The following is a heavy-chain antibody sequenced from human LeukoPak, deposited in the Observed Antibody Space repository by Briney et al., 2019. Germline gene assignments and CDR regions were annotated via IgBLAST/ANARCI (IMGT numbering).Heavy chain of an antibody. Sequence: GGSLRLSCAASGFTVSRNYMNWVRQAPGKGLEWVSVIYSGGSTYYADSVKGRFTISRDNAKGTLYLQMSSLRAEDTAVYYCTGHHQAYSRTYWGQGTLVTVSS. J-gene: IGHJ4*02. CDR2: IYSGGST. CDR3: TGHHQAYSRTY. D-gene: IGHD4-11*01. CDR1: GFTVSRNY. V-gene: IGHV3-53*01.